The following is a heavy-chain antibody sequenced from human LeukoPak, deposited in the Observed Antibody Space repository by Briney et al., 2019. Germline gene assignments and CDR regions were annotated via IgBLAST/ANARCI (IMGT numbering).Heavy chain of an antibody. CDR3: ARVYGMDV. CDR1: GFTFSSYG. J-gene: IGHJ6*02. CDR2: ISYDGSNK. V-gene: IGHV3-30*03. Sequence: GGSLRLSCAASGFTFSSYGMHWVRQAPGKGLEWVAVISYDGSNKYYADSVKGRFTISRDNSKNTLYLQMNSLRAEDTAVYYCARVYGMDVWGQGTTVTVSS.